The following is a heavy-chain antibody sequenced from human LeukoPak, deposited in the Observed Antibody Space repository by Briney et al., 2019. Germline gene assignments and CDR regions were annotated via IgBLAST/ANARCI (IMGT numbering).Heavy chain of an antibody. V-gene: IGHV3-21*01. CDR2: ITSGRTYI. Sequence: PGGSLRLSCAASGFTFTPFSMNWVRHARGKGVEWVSSITSGRTYIYYAHSVKGRFTISRDNAKKALYKQMNDRRADGWAVYYCARGEARSRFDYWGEGALVTVSS. CDR1: GFTFTPFS. J-gene: IGHJ4*02. D-gene: IGHD1-26*01. CDR3: ARGEARSRFDY.